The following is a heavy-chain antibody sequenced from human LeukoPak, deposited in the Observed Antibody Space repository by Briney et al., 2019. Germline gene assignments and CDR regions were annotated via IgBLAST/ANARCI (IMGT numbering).Heavy chain of an antibody. CDR3: ARAYYASSGYRYFDY. CDR2: IYHGGST. D-gene: IGHD3-22*01. J-gene: IGHJ4*02. Sequence: SETLSLTCTVSGYSISSGYYWAWIRQPPGKGLEWIGSIYHGGSTYYNPSLKSRVTISIDTSKYQFSLKLSSVTAADTAVYYCARAYYASSGYRYFDYWGQGTLVTVSS. V-gene: IGHV4-38-2*02. CDR1: GYSISSGYY.